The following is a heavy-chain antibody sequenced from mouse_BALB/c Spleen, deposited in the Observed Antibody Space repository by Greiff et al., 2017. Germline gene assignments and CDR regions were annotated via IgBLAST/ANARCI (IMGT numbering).Heavy chain of an antibody. CDR1: GFTFSSFG. D-gene: IGHD1-1*02. CDR3: ATYFGRDYYAMDY. CDR2: ISSGSSTI. Sequence: DVMLVESGGGLVQPGGSRKLSCAASGFTFSSFGMHWVRQAPEKGLEWVAYISSGSSTIYYADTVKGRFTISRDNPKNTLFLQMTSLRSEDTAMYYCATYFGRDYYAMDYWGQGTSVTVSS. J-gene: IGHJ4*01. V-gene: IGHV5-17*02.